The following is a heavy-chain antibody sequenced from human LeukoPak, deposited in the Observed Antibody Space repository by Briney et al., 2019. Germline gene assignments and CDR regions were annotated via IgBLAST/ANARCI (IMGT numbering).Heavy chain of an antibody. J-gene: IGHJ6*02. D-gene: IGHD3-3*01. CDR3: ARDRYYDFWSGVYYYGMDV. CDR1: GFTFGSYT. V-gene: IGHV3-64*04. CDR2: ISSDGGTT. Sequence: GGSLRLSCSAPGFTFGSYTMHWVRQAPGRGLEYVSAISSDGGTTYYADSVKGRFTISRDNAKNTLYLQMNSLRAEDTAVYYCARDRYYDFWSGVYYYGMDVWGQGTTVTVSS.